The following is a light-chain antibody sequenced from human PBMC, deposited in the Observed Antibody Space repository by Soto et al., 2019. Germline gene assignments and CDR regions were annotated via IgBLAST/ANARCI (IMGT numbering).Light chain of an antibody. CDR1: HDISNY. J-gene: IGKJ5*01. CDR2: DAS. V-gene: IGKV1-33*01. Sequence: DIQMTQSPSSLSASVGDRVTITCQASHDISNYLKWYQQKPGKAPKLLIYDASNLETGVPSRFSGSGSGTDFTFTISSLQPEDIATYYCQHYDNLPPITFGQGTRLEIK. CDR3: QHYDNLPPIT.